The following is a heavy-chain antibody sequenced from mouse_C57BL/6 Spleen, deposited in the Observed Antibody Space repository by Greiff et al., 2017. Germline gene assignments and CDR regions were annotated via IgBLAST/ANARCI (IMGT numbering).Heavy chain of an antibody. J-gene: IGHJ2*01. Sequence: VQLQQPGAELVMPGASVKLSCKASGYTFTSYWMHWVKQRPGQGLEWIGEIDPSDSYTNYNQKFKGKSTLTVDKSSSTAYMQLSSLTSEDSAVYYCARRTTVVATGGSFDYWGQGTTLTVSS. V-gene: IGHV1-69*01. D-gene: IGHD1-1*01. CDR1: GYTFTSYW. CDR2: IDPSDSYT. CDR3: ARRTTVVATGGSFDY.